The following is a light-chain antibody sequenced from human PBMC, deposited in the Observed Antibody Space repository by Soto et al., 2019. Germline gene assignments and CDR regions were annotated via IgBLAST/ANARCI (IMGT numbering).Light chain of an antibody. J-gene: IGLJ1*01. V-gene: IGLV1-40*01. Sequence: QSVLTQPPSVSGAPGQRVTISCTGSSSNIGAGYDVRWYQQLPGTAPKLLIYGNSNRPSGVPDRFSGSKSGTSASLAITGLQAEDEADYYCQSYDSSLREVFGTGTKVTVL. CDR1: SSNIGAGYD. CDR2: GNS. CDR3: QSYDSSLREV.